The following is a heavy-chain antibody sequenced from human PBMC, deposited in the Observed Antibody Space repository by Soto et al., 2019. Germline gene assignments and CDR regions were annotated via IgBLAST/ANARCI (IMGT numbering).Heavy chain of an antibody. Sequence: QVQLVQSAAEVKKPGSSVKVSCKASGGSLSNYGISWVRQAPGQGLEWMGAIIPVFGTPNYAQKFQDRVTIPADESTTTVYMEVRSLTSEDTAVYYCARGDATKIVVTTYYAMDVWGQGTTVTVSS. V-gene: IGHV1-69*12. CDR2: IIPVFGTP. CDR1: GGSLSNYG. J-gene: IGHJ6*02. CDR3: ARGDATKIVVTTYYAMDV. D-gene: IGHD3-22*01.